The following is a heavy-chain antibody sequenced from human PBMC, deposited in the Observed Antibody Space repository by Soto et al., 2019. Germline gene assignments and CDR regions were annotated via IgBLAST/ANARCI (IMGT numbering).Heavy chain of an antibody. CDR3: AKAWSQSAYDSFDFDY. CDR1: GFTFTNYA. CDR2: ISGNGFST. D-gene: IGHD5-12*01. J-gene: IGHJ4*02. Sequence: EVQLLESGGGRVQRGGSLRLSCAASGFTFTNYAMNWVRQTPGKGLEWVSAISGNGFSTYYADSVKGRFTIFRDNSRNTLELQMNSLRAADTAVYYCAKAWSQSAYDSFDFDYWGQGTLVTVSS. V-gene: IGHV3-23*01.